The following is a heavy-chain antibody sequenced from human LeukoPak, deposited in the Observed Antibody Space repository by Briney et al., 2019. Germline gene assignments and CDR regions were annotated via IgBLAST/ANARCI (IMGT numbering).Heavy chain of an antibody. Sequence: GGSLRLSCAASGFTFSSYWMSWVRQAPGKGLEWVANIKQDGSEKYYVDSVKGRFTISRDNAKNSLYLQMNSLRAEDTAVYYCARTSIAARPDYYYMDVWGKGTTVTISS. CDR2: IKQDGSEK. CDR3: ARTSIAARPDYYYMDV. J-gene: IGHJ6*03. D-gene: IGHD6-6*01. V-gene: IGHV3-7*01. CDR1: GFTFSSYW.